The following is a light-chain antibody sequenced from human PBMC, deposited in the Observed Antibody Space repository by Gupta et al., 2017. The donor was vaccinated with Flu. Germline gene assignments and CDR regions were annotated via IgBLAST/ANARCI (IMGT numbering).Light chain of an antibody. CDR2: GAS. V-gene: IGKV3-20*01. Sequence: SPGTLSLSPGERATRSCRASQSVSSSYLDWDQKKPGQAPRLLIYGASSRATGIPDRFSGSGSGTDFTLTSSRRETEDFAVYYCQQYGSWTFGQGTKVEIK. CDR1: QSVSSSY. J-gene: IGKJ1*01. CDR3: QQYGSWT.